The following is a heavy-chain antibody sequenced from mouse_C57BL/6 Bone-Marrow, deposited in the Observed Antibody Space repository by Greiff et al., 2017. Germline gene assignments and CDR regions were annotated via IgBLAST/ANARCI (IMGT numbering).Heavy chain of an antibody. CDR1: GYTFTNYW. J-gene: IGHJ2*01. D-gene: IGHD1-1*01. V-gene: IGHV1-63*01. CDR3: ARWCPYYYGSSYLDY. CDR2: IYPGGGYT. Sequence: QVQLQQSGAELVRPGTSVKMSCKASGYTFTNYWIGWAKQRPGHGLEWIGDIYPGGGYTNYNEKFKGKATLTADKSSSTAYMQFSSLTSEDSAVYYCARWCPYYYGSSYLDYWGQGTTLTVSS.